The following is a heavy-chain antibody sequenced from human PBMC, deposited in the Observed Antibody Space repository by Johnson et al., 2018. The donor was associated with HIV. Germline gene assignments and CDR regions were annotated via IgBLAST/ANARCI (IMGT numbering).Heavy chain of an antibody. V-gene: IGHV3-20*04. D-gene: IGHD6-13*01. Sequence: VQLVESGGDVVRPGGSLRLSCAASGFTFDDYDMTWVRQPPGKGLEWVSGINWNGGSTGYAESVKGRFTISRDNAKKSLFLEMNSLRAEDTAVYYCASSNVVGYSNYPDAFDIWGQGTMVTVSS. CDR3: ASSNVVGYSNYPDAFDI. CDR2: INWNGGST. J-gene: IGHJ3*02. CDR1: GFTFDDYD.